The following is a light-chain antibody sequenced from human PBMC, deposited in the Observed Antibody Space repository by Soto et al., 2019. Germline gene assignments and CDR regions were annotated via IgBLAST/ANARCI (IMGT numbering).Light chain of an antibody. CDR1: SSDVGGYNY. V-gene: IGLV2-14*01. J-gene: IGLJ1*01. CDR3: SSYTDSITVEV. Sequence: QSALTQPASVSGSPGQSITISCTGISSDVGGYNYVSWYQQHPGKAPKLIIYEVSNRPSGVSNRFSGSKSGNTASLTISGLQAEDEADYYCSSYTDSITVEVFGTGTKVTVL. CDR2: EVS.